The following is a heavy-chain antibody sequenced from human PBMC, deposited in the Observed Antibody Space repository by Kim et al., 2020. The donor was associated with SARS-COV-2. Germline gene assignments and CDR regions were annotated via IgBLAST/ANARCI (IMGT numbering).Heavy chain of an antibody. V-gene: IGHV3-49*03. D-gene: IGHD6-13*01. J-gene: IGHJ4*02. CDR2: IRSKAYGGTT. CDR3: TREGSSWYSGTPQIDY. CDR1: GFTFGDYA. Sequence: GRSLRLSCTASGFTFGDYAMSWFRQAPGKGLEWVGFIRSKAYGGTTEYAASVKGRFTISRDDSKSIAYLQMNSLKTEDTAVYYCTREGSSWYSGTPQIDYWGQGTLVTVSS.